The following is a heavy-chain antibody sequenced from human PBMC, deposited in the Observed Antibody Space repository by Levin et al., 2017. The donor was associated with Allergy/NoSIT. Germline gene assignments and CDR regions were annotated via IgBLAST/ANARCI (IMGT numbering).Heavy chain of an antibody. CDR3: ARARYYYDSSGYYTLKLITKYYFDY. Sequence: SETLSLTCTVSGGSISSSSYYWDWIRQPPGKGLEWIGSIYYSGSTYYNPSLKSRVTISVDTSKNQFSLKLSSVTAADTAVYYCARARYYYDSSGYYTLKLITKYYFDYWGQGTLVTVSS. CDR2: IYYSGST. V-gene: IGHV4-39*07. CDR1: GGSISSSSYY. J-gene: IGHJ4*02. D-gene: IGHD3-22*01.